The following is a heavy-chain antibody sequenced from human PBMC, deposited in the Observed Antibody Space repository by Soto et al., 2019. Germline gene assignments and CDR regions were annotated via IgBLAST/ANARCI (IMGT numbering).Heavy chain of an antibody. V-gene: IGHV4-38-2*02. Sequence: SETLSLTCTFSGYSIISGSYWAWIRQPPGKGPEWIASIYHGGTTFYNPSLESRITISVDTSNNQFSLKLTSVTAADTAVYYCARVHVMVVAGSPFDYWGHGTLVTVSS. D-gene: IGHD6-19*01. J-gene: IGHJ4*01. CDR2: IYHGGTT. CDR3: ARVHVMVVAGSPFDY. CDR1: GYSIISGSY.